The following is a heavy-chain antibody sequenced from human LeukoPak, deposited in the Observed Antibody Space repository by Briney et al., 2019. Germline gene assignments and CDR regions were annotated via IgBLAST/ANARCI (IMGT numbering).Heavy chain of an antibody. CDR3: AKDLRYCSGGSCYDYYGMDV. CDR1: GFTFSSYA. D-gene: IGHD2-15*01. J-gene: IGHJ6*02. CDR2: ISYDGSNK. Sequence: GGSLRLSCAASGFTFSSYAMHWVRQAPGKGLEWVAVISYDGSNKYYADSVKGRFTISRDNSKNTLYLQMNSLRAEDTAVYYCAKDLRYCSGGSCYDYYGMDVWGQGTTVTVSS. V-gene: IGHV3-30*04.